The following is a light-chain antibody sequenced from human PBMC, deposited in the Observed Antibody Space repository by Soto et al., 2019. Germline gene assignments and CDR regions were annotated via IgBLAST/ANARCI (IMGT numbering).Light chain of an antibody. CDR1: QSVSSSY. V-gene: IGKV3-20*01. J-gene: IGKJ2*01. CDR2: GAS. Sequence: EIVLTQSPGTLSLSPGERATLSCRASQSVSSSYLAWYQQNPGQAPRLLSYGASSRTTGIPDSFSGSASGTDFTLTISRLEPEDFAVYYCQQYGSSPYTFGQGTKLEIK. CDR3: QQYGSSPYT.